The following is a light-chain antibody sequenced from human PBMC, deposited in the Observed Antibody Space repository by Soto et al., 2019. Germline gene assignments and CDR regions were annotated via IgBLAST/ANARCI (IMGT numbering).Light chain of an antibody. CDR2: DAS. CDR3: QQSSNWPT. J-gene: IGKJ1*01. Sequence: EIVVANYPDTLSFFLVERAPLSCRASQSVSSYLAWYQQKPGQAPRLLIYDASNRATGIPARFSGSGSGTDFTLTISSLEPEDFAVYYCQQSSNWPTFGQGTKVDI. V-gene: IGKV3-11*01. CDR1: QSVSSY.